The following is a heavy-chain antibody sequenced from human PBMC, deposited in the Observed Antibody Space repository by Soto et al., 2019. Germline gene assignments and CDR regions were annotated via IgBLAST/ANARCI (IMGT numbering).Heavy chain of an antibody. Sequence: ETLSLTSAVYVGSFSGYYWSWIRQPPGKGLEWIGEINHSGSTNYNPSLKSRVTISVDTSKNQFSLKLSSVTAADTAVYYCARDGIVATWFDYWGQGTLVTVSS. CDR1: VGSFSGYY. J-gene: IGHJ4*02. V-gene: IGHV4-34*01. CDR3: ARDGIVATWFDY. D-gene: IGHD5-12*01. CDR2: INHSGST.